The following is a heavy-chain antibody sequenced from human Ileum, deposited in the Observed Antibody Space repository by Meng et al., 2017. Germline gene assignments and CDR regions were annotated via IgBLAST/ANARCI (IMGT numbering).Heavy chain of an antibody. CDR3: ARQGSSWDYFSY. CDR1: GYSFTNYW. CDR2: IYPGDSDS. V-gene: IGHV5-51*01. J-gene: IGHJ4*02. Sequence: GESLKISCKGSGYSFTNYWIGWVRQMPGKGLEWMGFIYPGDSDSRYSPSFQGQVTISANKSISTAYLQWSSLKASDTAMYYCARQGSSWDYFSYWGQGTLVTVSS. D-gene: IGHD6-13*01.